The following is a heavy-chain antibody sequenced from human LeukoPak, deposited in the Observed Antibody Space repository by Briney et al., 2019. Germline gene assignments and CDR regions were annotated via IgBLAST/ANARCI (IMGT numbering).Heavy chain of an antibody. CDR1: GFTFSSYS. D-gene: IGHD1-26*01. V-gene: IGHV3-23*01. J-gene: IGHJ4*02. CDR2: ISGSGGST. CDR3: AKAVTEVVVGATNLDY. Sequence: PGGSLRLSCAASGFTFSSYSMNWVRQAPGKGLEWVSAISGSGGSTYYADSVKGRFTISRDNSKNTLYLQMNSLRAEDTAVYYCAKAVTEVVVGATNLDYWGQGTLVTVSS.